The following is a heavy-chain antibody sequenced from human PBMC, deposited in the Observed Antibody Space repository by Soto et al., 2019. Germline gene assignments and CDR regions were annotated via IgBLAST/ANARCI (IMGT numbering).Heavy chain of an antibody. CDR2: IKQDGSEK. Sequence: GGSLRLSCAASGFTFSSYWMSWVRQAPGKGLEWVANIKQDGSEKYYVDSVKGRFTISRDNAKNSLYLQMNSLRAEDTAVYYCARECSIPPLRNWFDPWGQGTLVTVSS. D-gene: IGHD2-2*01. V-gene: IGHV3-7*01. CDR3: ARECSIPPLRNWFDP. CDR1: GFTFSSYW. J-gene: IGHJ5*02.